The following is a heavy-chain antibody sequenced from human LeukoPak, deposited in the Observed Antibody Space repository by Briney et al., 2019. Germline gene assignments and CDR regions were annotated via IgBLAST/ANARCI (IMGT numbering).Heavy chain of an antibody. V-gene: IGHV3-23*03. CDR3: ARGHEALDY. CDR2: IYSGGST. J-gene: IGHJ4*02. Sequence: PGGSLRLSCAASRLTFSDCAMTWVRQAPGKGLEWISVIYSGGSTFYPDSVKGRFTISRDNSKNTLYLQMNSLTAEDTAIYYCARGHEALDYWGQGTLVTVSS. CDR1: RLTFSDCA.